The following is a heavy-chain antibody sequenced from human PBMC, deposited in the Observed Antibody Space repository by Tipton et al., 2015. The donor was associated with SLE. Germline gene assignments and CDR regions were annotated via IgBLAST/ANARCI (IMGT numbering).Heavy chain of an antibody. CDR2: ISAYNGNT. CDR1: GYTFTSYG. V-gene: IGHV1-18*04. CDR3: ARDRVTIFGVVVEVFDY. Sequence: QLVQSGPEVKKPGASVKVSCKASGYTFTSYGISWVRQAPGQGLEWMGWISAYNGNTNYAQKLQGRVTMTTDTSTSTAYMELRSLRSDDTAVYYCARDRVTIFGVVVEVFDYWGQGTLVTVSS. D-gene: IGHD3-3*01. J-gene: IGHJ4*02.